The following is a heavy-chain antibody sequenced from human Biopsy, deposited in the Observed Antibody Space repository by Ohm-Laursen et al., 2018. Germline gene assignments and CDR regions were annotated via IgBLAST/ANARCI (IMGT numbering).Heavy chain of an antibody. CDR1: GASVNTFDFY. V-gene: IGHV4-61*08. D-gene: IGHD3-10*01. CDR2: IFYSGTT. CDR3: ARAYYYGAGSFYSPWMEV. J-gene: IGHJ6*02. Sequence: SQTLSLTCTVSGASVNTFDFYWAWLRQPPGKGLEWIGYIFYSGTTKYNPSLQRRVRLSLDTANNQFSLTLRSVSAADTAKYYCARAYYYGAGSFYSPWMEVWGQGTTVSVS.